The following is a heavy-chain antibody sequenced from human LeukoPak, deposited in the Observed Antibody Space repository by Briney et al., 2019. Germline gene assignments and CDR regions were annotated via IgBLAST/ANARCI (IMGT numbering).Heavy chain of an antibody. J-gene: IGHJ4*02. Sequence: ASVKVSCKASGYTFTDYYMDWVRQAPGQGLEWMGWINLNSGGTNFAQRFQGRVTMTRDTSISTAYMDLSRLISDDTAVYYCARDAGYCTGGSCWYFDHWGQGTLVTVSS. CDR1: GYTFTDYY. CDR2: INLNSGGT. D-gene: IGHD2-15*01. CDR3: ARDAGYCTGGSCWYFDH. V-gene: IGHV1-2*02.